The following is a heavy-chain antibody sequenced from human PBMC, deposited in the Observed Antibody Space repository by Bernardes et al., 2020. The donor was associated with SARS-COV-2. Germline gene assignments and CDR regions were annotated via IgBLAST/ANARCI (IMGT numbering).Heavy chain of an antibody. V-gene: IGHV3-20*04. D-gene: IGHD2-2*03. CDR3: ARGGYCSSTSCYEAYYYYGMDV. J-gene: IGHJ6*02. CDR1: GFTFDDYG. CDR2: INWNGGST. Sequence: GGSLRLSCAASGFTFDDYGMSWVRQAPGKGLEWVSGINWNGGSTGYADSVKGRFTISRDNAKNSLYLQMNSLRAEDTALYYCARGGYCSSTSCYEAYYYYGMDVWGQGTTVTVSS.